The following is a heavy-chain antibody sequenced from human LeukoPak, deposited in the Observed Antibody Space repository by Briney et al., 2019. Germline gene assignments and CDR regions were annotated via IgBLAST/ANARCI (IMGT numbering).Heavy chain of an antibody. CDR1: GYTFTSYG. CDR2: INPNSGGT. CDR3: ARDLLYDSSGYYDY. D-gene: IGHD3-22*01. J-gene: IGHJ4*02. V-gene: IGHV1-2*02. Sequence: ASVKVSCKASGYTFTSYGISWVRQAPGQGLEWMGWINPNSGGTNYAQKFQGRVTMTRDTSISTAYMELSRLRSDDTGVYYCARDLLYDSSGYYDYWGQGTLVTVSS.